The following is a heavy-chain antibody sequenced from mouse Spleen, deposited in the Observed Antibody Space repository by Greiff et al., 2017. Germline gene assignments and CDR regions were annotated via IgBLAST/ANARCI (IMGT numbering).Heavy chain of an antibody. J-gene: IGHJ4*01. D-gene: IGHD1-1*01. Sequence: EVMLVESGGGLVQPGGSLKLSCAASGFTFSDYYMYWVRQTPEKRLEWVAYISNGGGSTYYPDTVKGRFTISRDNAKNTLYLQMSRLKSEDTAMYYCARQGDYYGSSYDAMDYWGQGTSVTVSS. CDR2: ISNGGGST. CDR3: ARQGDYYGSSYDAMDY. CDR1: GFTFSDYY. V-gene: IGHV5-12*01.